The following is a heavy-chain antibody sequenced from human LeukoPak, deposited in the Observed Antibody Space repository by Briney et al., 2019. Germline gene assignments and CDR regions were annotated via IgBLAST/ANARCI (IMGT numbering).Heavy chain of an antibody. J-gene: IGHJ6*02. D-gene: IGHD1-26*01. CDR2: IIPMLGTV. Sequence: SVKVSCKASGYTFTSYDMNWVRQATGQGLEWMGRIIPMLGTVNYAQKFQGRVTIIADKFTSTAYMELSSLRSEDTAMYYCARDQKVGATPYFGMDVWGQGTTVTVSS. CDR1: GYTFTSYD. V-gene: IGHV1-69*04. CDR3: ARDQKVGATPYFGMDV.